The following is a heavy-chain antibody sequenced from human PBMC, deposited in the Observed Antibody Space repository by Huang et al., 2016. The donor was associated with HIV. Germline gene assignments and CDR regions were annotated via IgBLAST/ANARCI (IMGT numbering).Heavy chain of an antibody. CDR3: TTNPDY. J-gene: IGHJ4*02. Sequence: EVQLVQSGGGLVKPGGSLRVSCAASGLTFSNAWMNWGRQGQGKRLEWLGRIKTKTEGGTADYAAPVKGRFTIARDGSKNTFYLEMSSLKSEDTALYFCTTNPDYWGQGTLVTVSS. CDR2: IKTKTEGGTA. CDR1: GLTFSNAW. V-gene: IGHV3-15*01.